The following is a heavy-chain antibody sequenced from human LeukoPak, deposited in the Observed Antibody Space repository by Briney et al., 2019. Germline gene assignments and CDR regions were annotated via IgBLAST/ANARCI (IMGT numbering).Heavy chain of an antibody. CDR2: IYYSGKT. CDR3: GRAPDC. Sequence: PSETLSLTRTVSGGSISSDIYYGGWIRQPPGKGLEWIGSIYYSGKTYYTPSLKSRVTLSIDTSTTQFSLKLTCVTAADTAVYYCGRAPDCWGQGNLVTVSS. CDR1: GGSISSDIYY. V-gene: IGHV4-39*01. J-gene: IGHJ4*02.